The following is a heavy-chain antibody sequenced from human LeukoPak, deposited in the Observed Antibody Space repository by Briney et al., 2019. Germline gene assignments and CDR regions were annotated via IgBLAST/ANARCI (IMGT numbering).Heavy chain of an antibody. V-gene: IGHV4-61*02. CDR3: ARAVATMVRGVTWAFDI. J-gene: IGHJ3*02. Sequence: SETLSLTCTVSGGSIRSGSYYWSWLRQPAGKGVEWIGRIYTRGSPNYNPSLKSRVTISVDTSKNQFSLKLSSVTAADTAVYYCARAVATMVRGVTWAFDIWGQGTMVTVSS. CDR1: GGSIRSGSYY. D-gene: IGHD3-10*01. CDR2: IYTRGSP.